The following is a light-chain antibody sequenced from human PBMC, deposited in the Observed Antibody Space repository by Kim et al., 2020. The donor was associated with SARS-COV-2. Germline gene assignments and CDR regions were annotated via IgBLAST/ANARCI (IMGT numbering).Light chain of an antibody. CDR3: QQYATSLVT. Sequence: IVLTQSPGTLSLSPGERATLSCRASHSVSNNYLAWYQHKPGQAPRFLIYAASRRATGIPDRFRGSGSGTDFTLTISRLESEDFAIYYCQQYATSLVTFGGGTKVDIK. J-gene: IGKJ4*01. CDR1: HSVSNNY. V-gene: IGKV3-20*01. CDR2: AAS.